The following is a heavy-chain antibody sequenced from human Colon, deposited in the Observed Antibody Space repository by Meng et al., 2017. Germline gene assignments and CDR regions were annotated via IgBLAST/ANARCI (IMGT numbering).Heavy chain of an antibody. D-gene: IGHD6-19*01. CDR2: SDYGGST. V-gene: IGHV4-4*02. CDR3: ASSSGWWRLDS. CDR1: GASSSSATF. Sequence: QVHLQESGPGRVKPSGTRARTCAVSGASSSSATFWTWVRQSPGKGLEWIGESDYGGSTTYNPSLSSRATISLDKSKSQFSLQLDSVTAADTATYYCASSSGWWRLDSWGQGTLVTVSS. J-gene: IGHJ4*02.